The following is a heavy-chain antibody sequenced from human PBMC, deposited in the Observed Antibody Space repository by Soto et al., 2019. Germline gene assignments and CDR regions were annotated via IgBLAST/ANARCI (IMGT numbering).Heavy chain of an antibody. Sequence: PSETLSLTCAVSVDSISSSSWWSLVRQPPGKGLEWIGEIYHTGNTNYNPSLESRVTMSVDKSKTSFSLRLSSVTAADTAVYYCARGGLTMVRGAGGGLDVWGQGTTVTVSS. V-gene: IGHV4-4*02. CDR3: ARGGLTMVRGAGGGLDV. CDR2: IYHTGNT. J-gene: IGHJ6*02. D-gene: IGHD3-10*01. CDR1: VDSISSSSW.